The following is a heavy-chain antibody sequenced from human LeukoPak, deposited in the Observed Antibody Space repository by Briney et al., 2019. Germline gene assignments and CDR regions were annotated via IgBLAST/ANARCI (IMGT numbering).Heavy chain of an antibody. CDR1: GFTFSSYS. CDR3: ARGSDDSSGYYYIDY. CDR2: ISSSSSYI. V-gene: IGHV3-21*01. Sequence: PGGSLRLSCAASGFTFSSYSMNWVRQAPGKGLEWLSSISSSSSYIYYADSVKGRFTISRDNAKNSLYLQMNSLRAEDTAVYYCARGSDDSSGYYYIDYWGQGTLVTVSS. D-gene: IGHD3-22*01. J-gene: IGHJ4*02.